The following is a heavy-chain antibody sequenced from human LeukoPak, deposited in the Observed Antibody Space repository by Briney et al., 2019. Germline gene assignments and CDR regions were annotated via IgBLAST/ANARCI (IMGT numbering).Heavy chain of an antibody. Sequence: GGSLRLSCAASGFTVSSNYMSWVRQAPGKGLVWVSVIYSGGNTFYADSVKGRFTISRDNSKNTLYLQMNSLRSEDTAVYYCARIPGLGVVAAGYFEYWGQGTLVTVSS. CDR1: GFTVSSNY. V-gene: IGHV3-66*02. CDR3: ARIPGLGVVAAGYFEY. J-gene: IGHJ4*02. CDR2: IYSGGNT. D-gene: IGHD6-13*01.